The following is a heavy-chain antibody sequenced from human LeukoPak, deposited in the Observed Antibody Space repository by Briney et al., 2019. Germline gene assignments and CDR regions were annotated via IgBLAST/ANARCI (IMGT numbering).Heavy chain of an antibody. CDR3: ARLGADFWSGYLEANWFDP. V-gene: IGHV5-51*01. Sequence: GESLKISCKGSGYSFTSYWIGWVRQMPGKGLEWMGIIYPGDSDTRYSPSFQGQVTISADKSISTAYLQWSSLKASDTAMYNCARLGADFWSGYLEANWFDPWGQGTLVTVSS. J-gene: IGHJ5*02. D-gene: IGHD3-3*01. CDR2: IYPGDSDT. CDR1: GYSFTSYW.